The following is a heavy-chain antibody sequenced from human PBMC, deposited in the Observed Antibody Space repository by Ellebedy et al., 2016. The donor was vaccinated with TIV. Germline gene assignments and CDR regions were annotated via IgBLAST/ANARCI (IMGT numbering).Heavy chain of an antibody. CDR2: ISASSANI. J-gene: IGHJ4*02. D-gene: IGHD2-15*01. V-gene: IGHV3-48*01. CDR3: ARGWSTPDS. CDR1: GFSFSRYA. Sequence: PGGSLRLSCAASGFSFSRYAMNWVPQAPGTGLEWVSSISASSANIHYADSVEGRFTISRDNAQNTLFLQMNSLRVEDTAVYYCARGWSTPDSWGQGTLVIVSS.